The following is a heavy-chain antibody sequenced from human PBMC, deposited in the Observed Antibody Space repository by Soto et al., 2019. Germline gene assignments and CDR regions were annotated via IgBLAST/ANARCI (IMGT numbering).Heavy chain of an antibody. CDR3: ARASPGGSGIAARHYYYYSYGMDV. J-gene: IGHJ6*02. D-gene: IGHD6-6*01. CDR1: GGTFSSYA. CDR2: IIPIFGTA. V-gene: IGHV1-69*13. Sequence: SVKVSCKASGGTFSSYAISWVRQAPGQGLEWMGGIIPIFGTANYAQKFQGRVTITADESTSTAYMELSSLRSEDTAVYYCARASPGGSGIAARHYYYYSYGMDVWGQGTTVTVSS.